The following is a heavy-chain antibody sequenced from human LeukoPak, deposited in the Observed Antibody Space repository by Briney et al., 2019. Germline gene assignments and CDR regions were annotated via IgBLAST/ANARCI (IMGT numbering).Heavy chain of an antibody. D-gene: IGHD2-2*01. CDR3: ASLYCSSTSCYHKQWLVPYYYYGMDV. CDR1: GGSISSSNW. CDR2: IYHSGST. J-gene: IGHJ6*04. Sequence: SGTLSLTCAVSGGSISSSNWWRWVRQPPGKGLEWIGEIYHSGSTNYNPSLKSRDTISVDKSKNQFSLKLSSVTAADTAVYYCASLYCSSTSCYHKQWLVPYYYYGMDVWGKGTTVTVSS. V-gene: IGHV4-4*02.